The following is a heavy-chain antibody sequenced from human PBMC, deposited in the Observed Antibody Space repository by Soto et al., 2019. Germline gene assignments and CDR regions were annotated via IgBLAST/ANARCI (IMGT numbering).Heavy chain of an antibody. J-gene: IGHJ4*02. D-gene: IGHD1-20*01. CDR3: ATKRTGITTIGPGY. CDR1: GFTFSNAW. CDR2: IKSKTDGGTT. Sequence: EVQLVESGGALVKPGGSLRLSCAASGFTFSNAWMSWVRQAPGKGLEWVGRIKSKTDGGTTDYAAAVEGRFNISREDSKNTVYLKMDSLKTEDTAVYYCATKRTGITTIGPGYWGQGTLVTVSS. V-gene: IGHV3-15*02.